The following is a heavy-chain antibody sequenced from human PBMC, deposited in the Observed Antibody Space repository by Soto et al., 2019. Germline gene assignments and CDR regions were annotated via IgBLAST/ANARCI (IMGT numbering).Heavy chain of an antibody. CDR3: AGLRGYAGSPIDY. Sequence: SETLSLTCTVSGGSIISGYWSWIRQPPGKGLEWIGYISYSGNTNYNPSLKSRVTMSVDTPKNQFSLRLSSVTTADTAVYYCAGLRGYAGSPIDYWGQGTMVTVSS. CDR2: ISYSGNT. D-gene: IGHD2-15*01. J-gene: IGHJ4*02. V-gene: IGHV4-59*01. CDR1: GGSIISGY.